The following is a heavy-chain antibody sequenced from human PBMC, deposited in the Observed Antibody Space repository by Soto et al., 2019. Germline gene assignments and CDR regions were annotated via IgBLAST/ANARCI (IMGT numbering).Heavy chain of an antibody. CDR3: AGLRGYAGSPIDY. Sequence: SETLSLTCTVSGGSIISGYWSWIRQPPGKGLEWIGYISYSGNTNYNPSLKSRVTMSVDTPKNQFSLRLSSVTTADTAVYYCAGLRGYAGSPIDYWGQGTMVTVSS. CDR2: ISYSGNT. D-gene: IGHD2-15*01. J-gene: IGHJ4*02. V-gene: IGHV4-59*01. CDR1: GGSIISGY.